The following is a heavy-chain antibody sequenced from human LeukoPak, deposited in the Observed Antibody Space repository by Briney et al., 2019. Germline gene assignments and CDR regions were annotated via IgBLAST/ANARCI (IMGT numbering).Heavy chain of an antibody. V-gene: IGHV4-4*07. CDR1: GGSISSYY. CDR3: ARDTTIPLAFDP. D-gene: IGHD1-1*01. J-gene: IGHJ5*02. CDR2: IYTSGST. Sequence: SETLSLTCTVSGGSISSYYWSWIRQPAGKGLEWIGRIYTSGSTNYNPSLKSRVTMSVDTSKNQFSLKLSSVTAADTAVYCCARDTTIPLAFDPWGQGTLVTVSS.